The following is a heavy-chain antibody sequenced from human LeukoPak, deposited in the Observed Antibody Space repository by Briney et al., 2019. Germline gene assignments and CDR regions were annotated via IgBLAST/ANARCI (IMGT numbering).Heavy chain of an antibody. CDR3: ARDQQQPISGFDP. Sequence: GASVKVSCKASGGTFSSYAISWVRQAPGQGLEWMGRIIPILGIANYAQKFQGRVTITADKSTSTAYMELSSLRSEDTAVYYCARDQQQPISGFDPWGQGTLVTVSS. CDR1: GGTFSSYA. J-gene: IGHJ5*02. CDR2: IIPILGIA. D-gene: IGHD6-13*01. V-gene: IGHV1-69*04.